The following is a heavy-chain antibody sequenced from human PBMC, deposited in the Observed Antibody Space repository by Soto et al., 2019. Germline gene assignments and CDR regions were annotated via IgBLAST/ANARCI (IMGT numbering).Heavy chain of an antibody. D-gene: IGHD1-26*01. J-gene: IGHJ4*02. CDR2: ISGSGGST. CDR1: GFTFSSYA. V-gene: IGHV3-23*01. CDR3: AEGVWELYYFDY. Sequence: EVQLLESGGGLVQPGGSLRLSCAASGFTFSSYAMSWVRQAPGKGLEWVSAISGSGGSTYYADSVKGRFTISRDNSKNTLYLQMNSLRAEDTAVYYCAEGVWELYYFDYWGQGTLVTVSS.